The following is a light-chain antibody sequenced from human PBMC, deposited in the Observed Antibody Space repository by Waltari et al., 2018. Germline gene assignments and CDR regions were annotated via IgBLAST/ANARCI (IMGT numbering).Light chain of an antibody. Sequence: QSALTQPRSVSGSPGQSVTISCTGTSSDVGGYNYVSWYQQHPGKAPQLIIYDVTKWPSGVPERFSGSKSGNTASLTISGLQAEDEAYYYCGSYAGKSTYWVFGGGTKLTVL. V-gene: IGLV2-11*01. J-gene: IGLJ3*02. CDR3: GSYAGKSTYWV. CDR1: SSDVGGYNY. CDR2: DVT.